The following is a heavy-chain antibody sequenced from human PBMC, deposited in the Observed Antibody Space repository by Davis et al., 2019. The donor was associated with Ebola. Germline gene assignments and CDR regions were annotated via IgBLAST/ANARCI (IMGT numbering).Heavy chain of an antibody. D-gene: IGHD3-22*01. Sequence: SETLSLTCAVYGGSFSGYYWSWIRQAPGKGLEWIGGIYYSGSTYYNPSLKSRVTISVDTSSNQFSLNLSSVTAADTAVYYCARGDSYYDPSGYYAGPEAPDHWGQGTLVSVSS. CDR2: IYYSGST. CDR1: GGSFSGYY. CDR3: ARGDSYYDPSGYYAGPEAPDH. J-gene: IGHJ4*02. V-gene: IGHV4-34*01.